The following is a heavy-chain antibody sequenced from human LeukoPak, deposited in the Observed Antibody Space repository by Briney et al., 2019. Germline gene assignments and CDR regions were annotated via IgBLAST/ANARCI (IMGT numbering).Heavy chain of an antibody. D-gene: IGHD6-19*01. CDR1: GFTFSSYA. V-gene: IGHV3-30-3*01. J-gene: IGHJ4*02. Sequence: GRSLRLSCAASGFTFSSYAMHWVRQAPGKGLEWVAVISYDGSNKYYADSVKGRFTISRDNSKNTLYLQMNSLRAEDTAVYYCARPYSSGWLRDYWGQGTLVTVSS. CDR3: ARPYSSGWLRDY. CDR2: ISYDGSNK.